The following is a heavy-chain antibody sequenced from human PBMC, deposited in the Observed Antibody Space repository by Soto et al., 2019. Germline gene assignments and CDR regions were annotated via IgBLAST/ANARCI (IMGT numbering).Heavy chain of an antibody. CDR2: IYYSGST. J-gene: IGHJ4*02. CDR1: GGSISSGGYY. CDR3: ARVPQNYYDSSGHHLDY. D-gene: IGHD3-22*01. V-gene: IGHV4-31*11. Sequence: SETLSLTCAVSGGSISSGGYYWSWIRQHPGKGLEWIGYIYYSGSTYYNPSLKSRVTISVDTSKKQFSLKLSSVTAADTAVYYCARVPQNYYDSSGHHLDYWGQGTLVTVSS.